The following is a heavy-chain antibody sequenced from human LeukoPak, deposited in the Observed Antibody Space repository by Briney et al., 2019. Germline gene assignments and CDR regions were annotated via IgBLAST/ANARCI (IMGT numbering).Heavy chain of an antibody. V-gene: IGHV4-30-4*08. D-gene: IGHD2-2*03. CDR1: GGSISSGDYY. Sequence: SETLSLTCTVSGGSISSGDYYWSWIRQPPGKGLEWIGYILYTGGTFYNPSLKRRLTMSVDTSKNQFSLRLSSVTAADTAVYYCVILLDARWFDPWGQGILVTVSS. CDR2: ILYTGGT. CDR3: VILLDARWFDP. J-gene: IGHJ5*02.